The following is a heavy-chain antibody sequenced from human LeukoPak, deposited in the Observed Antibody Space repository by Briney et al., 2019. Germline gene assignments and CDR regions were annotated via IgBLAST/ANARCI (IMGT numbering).Heavy chain of an antibody. Sequence: ASVKVSCKASGYTFTSYDINWVRQATGQGLEWMGWMNPNSGNTGYAQKFQGRVTITRNTSISTAYMELSSLRSEDTAVYYCAREVITFGGVIVYYFDYWGQGTLVTVSS. CDR2: MNPNSGNT. J-gene: IGHJ4*02. D-gene: IGHD3-16*02. V-gene: IGHV1-8*03. CDR3: AREVITFGGVIVYYFDY. CDR1: GYTFTSYD.